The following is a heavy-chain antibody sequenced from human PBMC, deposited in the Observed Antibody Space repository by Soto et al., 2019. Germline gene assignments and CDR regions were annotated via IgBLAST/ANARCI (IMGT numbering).Heavy chain of an antibody. V-gene: IGHV1-58*01. J-gene: IGHJ6*02. D-gene: IGHD1-7*01. Sequence: ASVKVSCKASGFTFTSSAVQWVRQARGQRLEWIGWIVVGSGNTNYAQKFQERVTITRDMSTSTAYMELSSLGSEDTAVYYCAAPPLDWIYSHYYYYGMDVWGQGTTVTVSS. CDR3: AAPPLDWIYSHYYYYGMDV. CDR2: IVVGSGNT. CDR1: GFTFTSSA.